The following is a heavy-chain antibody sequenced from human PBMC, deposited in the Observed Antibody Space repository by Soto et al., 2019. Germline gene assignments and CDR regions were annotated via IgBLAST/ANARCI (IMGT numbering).Heavy chain of an antibody. CDR3: AKGLLTYTSGWYHPLFDY. Sequence: QVQLVESGGGVVQPGRSLRLSCAASGFTFSSYVMHWVRQAPGKGLEWVAVVSNDGSNKDYADSVKGRFTISRDNSKNTLYLQMNSLRAEDTAVYYCAKGLLTYTSGWYHPLFDYWGQGTLVTVSS. CDR1: GFTFSSYV. V-gene: IGHV3-30*18. CDR2: VSNDGSNK. D-gene: IGHD6-19*01. J-gene: IGHJ4*02.